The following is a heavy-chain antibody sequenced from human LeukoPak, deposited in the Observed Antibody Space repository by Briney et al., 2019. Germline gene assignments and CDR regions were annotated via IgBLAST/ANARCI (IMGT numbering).Heavy chain of an antibody. Sequence: ASVKVSCKASGYTFTSYGVSWVRQAPGQGLEWMGWISAYIGDSSYAQRFQDRVTMTTDIPTYTAYMELTSLRSEDTAVYYCARDGAGAELRFLEWLFPRADRLDYWGQGTLVSVSS. CDR3: ARDGAGAELRFLEWLFPRADRLDY. CDR1: GYTFTSYG. V-gene: IGHV1-18*04. D-gene: IGHD3-3*01. J-gene: IGHJ4*02. CDR2: ISAYIGDS.